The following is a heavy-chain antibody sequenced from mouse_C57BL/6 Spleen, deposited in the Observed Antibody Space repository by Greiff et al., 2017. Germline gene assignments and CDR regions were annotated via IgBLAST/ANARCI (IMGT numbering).Heavy chain of an antibody. CDR2: IDPSDSYT. J-gene: IGHJ3*01. CDR3: ARGGLRRGAWFAY. CDR1: GYTFTSYW. D-gene: IGHD2-4*01. Sequence: QVQLKQPGAELVMPGASVKLSCKASGYTFTSYWMHWVKQRPGQGLEWIGEIDPSDSYTNSNQKFKGKSTLTVDKSSSTAYMQLSSLTAEDSAVYYCARGGLRRGAWFAYWGQGTLVTVSA. V-gene: IGHV1-69*01.